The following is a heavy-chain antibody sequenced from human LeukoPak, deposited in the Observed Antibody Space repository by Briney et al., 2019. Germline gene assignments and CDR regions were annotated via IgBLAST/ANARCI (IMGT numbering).Heavy chain of an antibody. CDR3: ARGYSYGFDS. Sequence: GGSLRLSCAASGFSLSSYKMNWVRQAPGKGLEWVSYISSGGSSIYYADSVKGRFTISRDNAKSSLCLQMNSLRAEDTAVYYCARGYSYGFDSWGQGTLVTVSS. CDR1: GFSLSSYK. V-gene: IGHV3-48*03. J-gene: IGHJ4*02. D-gene: IGHD5-18*01. CDR2: ISSGGSSI.